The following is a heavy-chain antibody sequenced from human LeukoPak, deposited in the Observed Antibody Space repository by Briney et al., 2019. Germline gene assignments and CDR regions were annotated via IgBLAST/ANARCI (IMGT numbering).Heavy chain of an antibody. V-gene: IGHV3-48*03. CDR3: ARDRGIDY. J-gene: IGHJ4*02. Sequence: GGSLRLSCAASGFTFSSYEMNWVRQAPGKGLEWVSYISSSGSTMYYADSVKGRFTISRDNAKNSLYLQMNSLRAEDTAVYYCARDRGIDYWGQGTLVTVSS. CDR1: GFTFSSYE. D-gene: IGHD3-10*01. CDR2: ISSSGSTM.